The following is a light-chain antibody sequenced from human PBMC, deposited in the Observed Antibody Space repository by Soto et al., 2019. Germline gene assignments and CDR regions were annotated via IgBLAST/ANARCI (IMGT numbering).Light chain of an antibody. CDR3: QTWGTGIRV. CDR1: RGHSTYA. Sequence: QLVLTQSPSASASLGASVKLTCTLSRGHSTYAIAWHQQQPEKGPRYLMKLNSDGSHSKGEGIPDRFSGSSSGAERYLTISSLQSEDEADYYCQTWGTGIRVFGGGTKLTV. J-gene: IGLJ3*02. V-gene: IGLV4-69*02. CDR2: LNSDGSH.